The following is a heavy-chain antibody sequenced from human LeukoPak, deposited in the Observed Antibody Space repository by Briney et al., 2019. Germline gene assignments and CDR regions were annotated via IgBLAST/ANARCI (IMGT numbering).Heavy chain of an antibody. Sequence: PSETLSLTCTVSGGSISIYYWNWIRQPAGKGLEWIGRIFTSGITNYDPSLKSRVTMSVDTSKNQFSLNLSSVTAADTAVYYCARESSGNCYNPLGYMDVWGKGTTVTVSS. CDR2: IFTSGIT. CDR3: ARESSGNCYNPLGYMDV. V-gene: IGHV4-4*07. CDR1: GGSISIYY. J-gene: IGHJ6*03. D-gene: IGHD3-10*01.